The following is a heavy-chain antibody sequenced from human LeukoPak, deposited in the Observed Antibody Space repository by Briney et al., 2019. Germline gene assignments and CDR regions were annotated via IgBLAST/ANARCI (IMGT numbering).Heavy chain of an antibody. CDR2: INPSGGSI. V-gene: IGHV1-46*01. Sequence: GASVKVSCKASGYTFTSYYMYWVRQAPGQGLEWMGIINPSGGSIRYAQKFQGRVTMTRDTSTSTVYMELSSLRSEDTAVYYCARSTLAGYSSGDDAFDIWGQGTMVTVSS. J-gene: IGHJ3*02. CDR1: GYTFTSYY. D-gene: IGHD6-19*01. CDR3: ARSTLAGYSSGDDAFDI.